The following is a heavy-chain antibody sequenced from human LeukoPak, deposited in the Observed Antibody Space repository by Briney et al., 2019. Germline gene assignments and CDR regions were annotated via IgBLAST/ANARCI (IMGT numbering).Heavy chain of an antibody. D-gene: IGHD3-9*01. Sequence: GGSLRLSCAASGFTFSSYGMHWVRQAPGKGLEWVAVISYDGSNKYYADSVKGRFTISRDNSKNTLYLQMNSLRAEDTAVYYCAKDSADWSYYYYYMDVWGKGTTVTVSS. CDR2: ISYDGSNK. CDR1: GFTFSSYG. V-gene: IGHV3-30*18. J-gene: IGHJ6*03. CDR3: AKDSADWSYYYYYMDV.